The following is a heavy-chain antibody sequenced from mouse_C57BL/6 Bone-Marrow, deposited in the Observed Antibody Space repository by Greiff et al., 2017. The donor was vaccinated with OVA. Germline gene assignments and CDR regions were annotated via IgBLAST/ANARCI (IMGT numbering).Heavy chain of an antibody. CDR3: ARDAGYYGSSLYFDV. D-gene: IGHD1-1*01. V-gene: IGHV7-1*01. CDR1: GFTFSDFY. J-gene: IGHJ1*03. Sequence: EVKLVESGGGLVQSGRSLRLSCATSGFTFSDFYMEWVRQAPGKGLEWIAASRNKANDYTTEYSASVKGRFIVSRDTSQSILYLQMNALRAEDTAIYYCARDAGYYGSSLYFDVWGTGTTVTVSS. CDR2: SRNKANDYTT.